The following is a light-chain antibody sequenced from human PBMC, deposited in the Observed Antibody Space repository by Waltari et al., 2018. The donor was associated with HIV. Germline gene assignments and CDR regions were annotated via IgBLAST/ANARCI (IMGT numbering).Light chain of an antibody. CDR1: QSLSS. V-gene: IGKV3-20*01. J-gene: IGKJ2*01. CDR2: GVS. CDR3: QQYDKSPNT. Sequence: EIVLTQSPGTLSLSPGERATLSCRASQSLSSRLLIYGVSSRATGIPDRFSGSGSGTDFTLIISRLEPEDSAVYYCQQYDKSPNTFGQGTKLEIK.